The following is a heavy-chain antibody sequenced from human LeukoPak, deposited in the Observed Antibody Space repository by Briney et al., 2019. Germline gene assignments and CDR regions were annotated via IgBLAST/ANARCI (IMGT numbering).Heavy chain of an antibody. D-gene: IGHD2-21*02. Sequence: SETLSLTCTVSGGSIRSGSYYWSWIRQPAGKGLEWIGRVYTSGSTNYNPSLKSRVTISVDTSKNQFSLKLRSVTAADTAVYYCARINYGGDCRGYYYKYYMDVWGKGTTVTISS. CDR1: GGSIRSGSYY. CDR3: ARINYGGDCRGYYYKYYMDV. CDR2: VYTSGST. V-gene: IGHV4-61*02. J-gene: IGHJ6*03.